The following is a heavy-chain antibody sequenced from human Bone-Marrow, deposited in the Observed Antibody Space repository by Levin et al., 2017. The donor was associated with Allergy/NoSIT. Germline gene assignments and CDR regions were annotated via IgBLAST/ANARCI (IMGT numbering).Heavy chain of an antibody. CDR3: ARDGSKVVGSMSDGAFDI. Sequence: PSETLSLTCTVSGGSISSGAYYWSWIRQHPGKGLEWIGHIYYSGSTYYNPSLLSRVTFSVDASQNQFSLKMSSVTAADTAVYFCARDGSKVVGSMSDGAFDIWGQGTMVTVSS. D-gene: IGHD2-15*01. J-gene: IGHJ3*02. V-gene: IGHV4-31*03. CDR2: IYYSGST. CDR1: GGSISSGAYY.